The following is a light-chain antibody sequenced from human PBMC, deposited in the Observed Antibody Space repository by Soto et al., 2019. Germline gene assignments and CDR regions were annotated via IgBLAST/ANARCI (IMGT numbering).Light chain of an antibody. CDR1: SRDVGGYNY. CDR3: SSYTSSSTRV. J-gene: IGLJ1*01. Sequence: QSALTQPASVSGSPGQSITISCPGTSRDVGGYNYVSWYQQHPGKAPKLMIYEVSNRPSGVSNRFSGSKSGNTASLTISGLQAEDEADYYCSSYTSSSTRVFGTGTKLTVL. V-gene: IGLV2-14*01. CDR2: EVS.